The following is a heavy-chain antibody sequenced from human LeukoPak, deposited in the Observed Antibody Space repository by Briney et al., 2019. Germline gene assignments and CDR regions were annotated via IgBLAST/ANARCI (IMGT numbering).Heavy chain of an antibody. Sequence: GGSLRLSCAASGFTFSSYWMPWVRQAPGKGLVWVSRINSDGSSTSYADSVKGRFTISRDNAKNTLYLQMNSLRAEDTAVYYCARVGYSSGWYSVDYWGQGTLVTVSS. CDR1: GFTFSSYW. CDR3: ARVGYSSGWYSVDY. V-gene: IGHV3-74*01. J-gene: IGHJ4*02. D-gene: IGHD6-19*01. CDR2: INSDGSST.